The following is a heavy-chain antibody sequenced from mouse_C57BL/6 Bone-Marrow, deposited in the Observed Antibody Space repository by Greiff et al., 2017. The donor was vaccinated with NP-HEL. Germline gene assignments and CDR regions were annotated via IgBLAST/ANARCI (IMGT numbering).Heavy chain of an antibody. CDR1: GYTFTSYW. CDR2: INPSNGGT. J-gene: IGHJ4*01. CDR3: ARYFYYYAMDY. Sequence: QVQLQQPGPELVKPGASVKLSCKASGYTFTSYWMHWVKQRPGQGLEWIGNINPSNGGTKYNEKFKSKATLTVDKSSSTAYMQLSSLTSEDSAVYYGARYFYYYAMDYWGQGTSVTVSS. V-gene: IGHV1-53*01.